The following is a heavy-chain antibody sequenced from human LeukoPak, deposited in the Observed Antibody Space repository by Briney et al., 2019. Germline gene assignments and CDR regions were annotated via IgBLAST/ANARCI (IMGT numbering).Heavy chain of an antibody. J-gene: IGHJ3*02. CDR1: GGSISSSNW. D-gene: IGHD3-16*01. Sequence: SGTLSLTCAVSGGSISSSNWWSWVRQPPGKGLEWIGEIYHSGSTNYNPSLKSRVTISVDTSKNQFSLKLSSVTAADTAVYYCASLKGHTSIAFDIWGQGTMVTVSS. CDR3: ASLKGHTSIAFDI. CDR2: IYHSGST. V-gene: IGHV4-4*02.